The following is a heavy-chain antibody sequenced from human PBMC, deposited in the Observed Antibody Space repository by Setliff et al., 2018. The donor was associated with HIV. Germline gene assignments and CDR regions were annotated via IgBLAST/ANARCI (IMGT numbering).Heavy chain of an antibody. CDR3: VRDRELRTTRSLDF. CDR2: ISTDNGNT. CDR1: GYIFLNYD. V-gene: IGHV1-18*04. Sequence: ASVKVSCKASGYIFLNYDITWVRQAPGQGLEWMGWISTDNGNTNYAQKIEGRVILTTDKSTNTVEMELRSLRSDDTAVYYCVRDRELRTTRSLDFWGPGTLVTVSS. J-gene: IGHJ4*02. D-gene: IGHD1-1*01.